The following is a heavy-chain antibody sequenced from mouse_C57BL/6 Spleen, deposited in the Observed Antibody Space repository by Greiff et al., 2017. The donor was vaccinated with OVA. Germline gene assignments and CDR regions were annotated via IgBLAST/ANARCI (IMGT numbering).Heavy chain of an antibody. CDR3: ARSRSSYYYAMDY. Sequence: QVQLQQSGAELVKPGASVKMSCKASGYTFTSYWITWVKQRPGQGLEWIGDIYPGSGSTNYNEKFKSKATLTVDTSSSTAYMQLSSLTSEDSAVYYCARSRSSYYYAMDYWGQGTSVTVSS. V-gene: IGHV1-55*01. J-gene: IGHJ4*01. CDR2: IYPGSGST. CDR1: GYTFTSYW. D-gene: IGHD1-3*01.